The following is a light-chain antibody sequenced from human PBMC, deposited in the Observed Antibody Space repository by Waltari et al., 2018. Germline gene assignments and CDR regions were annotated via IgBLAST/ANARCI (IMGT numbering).Light chain of an antibody. Sequence: QSALTQPASLSGSPGQSITNSCTGTSSDVGYYNIVSWYQQHPGKAPKLMIYEVNKRPSGVSHRLSASNSFNTASLTISGLHAEDEADYHCCSYAGGSTFVVFGGGTKLTVL. V-gene: IGLV2-23*02. CDR3: CSYAGGSTFVV. CDR1: SSDVGYYNI. CDR2: EVN. J-gene: IGLJ2*01.